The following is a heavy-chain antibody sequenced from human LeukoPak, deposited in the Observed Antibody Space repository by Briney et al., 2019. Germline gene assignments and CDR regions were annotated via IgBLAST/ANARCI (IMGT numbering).Heavy chain of an antibody. J-gene: IGHJ4*02. CDR2: IRFDGSNE. V-gene: IGHV3-30*02. D-gene: IGHD3-16*02. CDR3: AKDGRLGDLSSNGYFDY. CDR1: GFIFSSYG. Sequence: GGSLRLSCAASGFIFSSYGMHWVRRVPGKGLEGGTFIRFDGSNEYYVDSAKGRFTISRDNSKNTLYLQMNSLRAEDTAVYYCAKDGRLGDLSSNGYFDYWGQGTLVTVSS.